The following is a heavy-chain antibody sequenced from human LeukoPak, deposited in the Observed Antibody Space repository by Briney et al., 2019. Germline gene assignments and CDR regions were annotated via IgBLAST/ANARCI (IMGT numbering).Heavy chain of an antibody. V-gene: IGHV4-4*07. J-gene: IGHJ4*02. CDR1: GGSIGSYY. CDR3: AREGSSSWEDDY. CDR2: IYTSGST. D-gene: IGHD6-13*01. Sequence: SETLSLTCTVSGGSIGSYYWSWIRQPAGKGLEWIGRIYTSGSTNYNPPLKSRVTMSVDTSKNQFSLKLSSVTAADTAVYYCAREGSSSWEDDYWGQGTLVTVSS.